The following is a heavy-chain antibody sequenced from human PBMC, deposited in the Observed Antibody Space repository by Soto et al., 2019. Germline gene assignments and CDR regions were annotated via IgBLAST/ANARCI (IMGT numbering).Heavy chain of an antibody. Sequence: SQTLSLTCAISGDSVSSNSAAWNRIRQSPSRGLEWLGRTYYRSKWYNDYAVSVKSRITINPDTSKNQFSLQLDSVTPEDTAVYYCTRAEAAAGSNWFDPWGQGTLVTVSS. J-gene: IGHJ5*02. CDR2: TYYRSKWYN. D-gene: IGHD6-13*01. CDR3: TRAEAAAGSNWFDP. CDR1: GDSVSSNSAA. V-gene: IGHV6-1*01.